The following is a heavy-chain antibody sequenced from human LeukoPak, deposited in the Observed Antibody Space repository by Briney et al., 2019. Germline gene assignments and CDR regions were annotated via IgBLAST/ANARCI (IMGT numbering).Heavy chain of an antibody. V-gene: IGHV1-8*01. CDR3: ARYTWDTHRAFDI. D-gene: IGHD1-26*01. Sequence: ASVKVSCKASGYTFTSYDINWVRQATGQGLEWMGWMNPNSGNTGYAQKFQGRVTMTRNTSISTAYMELSSLRSEATAVYYCARYTWDTHRAFDIWGQGTMVTVSS. CDR2: MNPNSGNT. J-gene: IGHJ3*02. CDR1: GYTFTSYD.